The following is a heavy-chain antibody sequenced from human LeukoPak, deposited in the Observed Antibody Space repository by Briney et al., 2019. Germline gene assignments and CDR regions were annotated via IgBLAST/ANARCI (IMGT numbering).Heavy chain of an antibody. V-gene: IGHV3-48*03. CDR3: ARGQVVAAFDY. CDR1: GFTFSSYE. D-gene: IGHD2-15*01. CDR2: ISSSGSTI. Sequence: QPGGSLRLSCAASGFTFSSYEMNWVRQAPGKGLEWVSYISSSGSTIYYADSVKGRFTISRDHAKNSLYLQMNSLRAEDTAVYYCARGQVVAAFDYWGQGTLVTVSS. J-gene: IGHJ4*02.